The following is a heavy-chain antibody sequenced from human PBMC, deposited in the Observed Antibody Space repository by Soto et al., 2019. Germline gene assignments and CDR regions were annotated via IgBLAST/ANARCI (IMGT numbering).Heavy chain of an antibody. D-gene: IGHD5-18*01. V-gene: IGHV4-30-4*01. J-gene: IGHJ6*02. CDR1: GGSISSDHYH. CDR2: THYTGSV. Sequence: QVQLQESGPGLVRPSQTLSLTCTVSGGSISSDHYHWTWIRQTPGKGLEWIGYTHYTGSVYYNPSLQSRVTMSVDTSKNLFSLKLSSVTAADTAVYFCVREDEGGDRDYYGLDVWGQGTTVTVSS. CDR3: VREDEGGDRDYYGLDV.